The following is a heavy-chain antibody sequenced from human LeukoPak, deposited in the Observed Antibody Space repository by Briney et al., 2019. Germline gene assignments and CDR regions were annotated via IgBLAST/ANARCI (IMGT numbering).Heavy chain of an antibody. J-gene: IGHJ4*02. CDR1: GGTFSSYA. CDR2: IIPIFGTA. CDR3: ATKRGYSYGSPH. Sequence: ASVKVSCKASGGTFSSYAISWVRQAPGQGLEWMGGIIPIFGTANYAQKFQGRVTITADESTSTAYMELSSLRSEDTAVYYCATKRGYSYGSPHWGQGTLVTVSS. V-gene: IGHV1-69*13. D-gene: IGHD5-18*01.